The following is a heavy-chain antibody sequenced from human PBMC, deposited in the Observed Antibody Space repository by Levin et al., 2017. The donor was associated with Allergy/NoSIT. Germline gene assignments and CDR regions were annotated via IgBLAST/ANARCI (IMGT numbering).Heavy chain of an antibody. CDR3: ARRKETGGYRYGSYVFSGYYFDY. J-gene: IGHJ4*02. V-gene: IGHV4-39*01. Sequence: SETLSLTCTVSGGSINTDTYYWGWIRQPPGKGLEWIGTFHHSGSIYYNPSLKSRVSISGDTSKNQLSLKLNSVTAADTAVYYCARRKETGGYRYGSYVFSGYYFDYWGQGTLVTVSS. CDR2: FHHSGSI. CDR1: GGSINTDTYY. D-gene: IGHD5-18*01.